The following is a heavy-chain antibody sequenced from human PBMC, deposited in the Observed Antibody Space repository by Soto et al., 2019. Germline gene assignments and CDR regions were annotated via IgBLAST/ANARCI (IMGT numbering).Heavy chain of an antibody. CDR2: IYSGGST. V-gene: IGHV3-53*01. CDR1: GFIVSSNY. Sequence: EVQVVESGGGLIQPGGSLRLSCAASGFIVSSNYMSWVRQAPGKGLEWVSVIYSGGSTYYADSVKGRFTISRDNSKNTLYLQMNSLRAEDTAVYYCAKVSLGATTITDYYYYGLDVWGQGTTVTVSS. J-gene: IGHJ6*02. D-gene: IGHD1-26*01. CDR3: AKVSLGATTITDYYYYGLDV.